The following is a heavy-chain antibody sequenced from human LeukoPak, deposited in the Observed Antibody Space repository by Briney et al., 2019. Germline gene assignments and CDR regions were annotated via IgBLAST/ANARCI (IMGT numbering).Heavy chain of an antibody. V-gene: IGHV3-74*01. CDR2: VDSYGRNT. CDR1: GFTFTSYW. D-gene: IGHD1-1*01. Sequence: GGSLRLSCAASGFTFTSYWIHWVRQAPGKGLVWVSRVDSYGRNTIYADSVKGRFTVSRDNAENTVYLQIDSLGAEDTAVYYCARGGHDHAFDIWGQGTGVTVSS. J-gene: IGHJ3*02. CDR3: ARGGHDHAFDI.